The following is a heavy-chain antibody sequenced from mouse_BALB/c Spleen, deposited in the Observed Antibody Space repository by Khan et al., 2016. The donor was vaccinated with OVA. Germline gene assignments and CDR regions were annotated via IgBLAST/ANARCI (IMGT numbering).Heavy chain of an antibody. CDR2: IFPGSDTP. CDR3: ARGGYSGFAY. V-gene: IGHV1-77*01. D-gene: IGHD3-1*01. J-gene: IGHJ3*01. Sequence: QVQLQQSGPELVKPGASLKVSCKASGYTFTDYIIGWVRQSTRQGLEWIGDIFPGSDTPYYNEKFKDKATLTADKSSNTAYMQLSSLTSEDSAVYFCARGGYSGFAYWGQGTLVTGSA. CDR1: GYTFTDYI.